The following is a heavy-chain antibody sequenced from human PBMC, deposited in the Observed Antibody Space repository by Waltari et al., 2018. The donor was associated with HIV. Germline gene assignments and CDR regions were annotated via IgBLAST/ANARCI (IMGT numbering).Heavy chain of an antibody. CDR1: GFTFSNLA. CDR2: ISGSGGST. D-gene: IGHD6-13*01. J-gene: IGHJ4*02. Sequence: EVQLVESGGGLVQPGGSLRRSCAASGFTFSNLALTWVRQAPGKGLEWVSGISGSGGSTNYADSVKGRFTISRDNSKNTLYLQMNSLRAEDTAVYYCAKGLFSGNDYWGQGTLVTVSS. V-gene: IGHV3-23*04. CDR3: AKGLFSGNDY.